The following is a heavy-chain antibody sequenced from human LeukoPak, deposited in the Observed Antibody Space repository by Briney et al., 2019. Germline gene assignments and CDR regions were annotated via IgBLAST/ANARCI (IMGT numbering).Heavy chain of an antibody. CDR3: ARDPGGYGILTGYLY. CDR1: GFTFSSYW. Sequence: PGGSLRLSCAASGFTFSSYWMHWVCQAPGKGLVWVSRINSDGSSTSYADSVKGRFTISRDNAKNTLYLQMNSLRAEDTAVYYCARDPGGYGILTGYLYWGQGTLVTVSS. V-gene: IGHV3-74*01. D-gene: IGHD3-9*01. CDR2: INSDGSST. J-gene: IGHJ4*02.